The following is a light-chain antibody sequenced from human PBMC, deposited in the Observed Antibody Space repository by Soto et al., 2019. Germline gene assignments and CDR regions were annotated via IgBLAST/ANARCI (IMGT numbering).Light chain of an antibody. CDR2: AAS. J-gene: IGKJ3*01. V-gene: IGKV3-15*01. Sequence: EIVMTQSPATLSVSPGERATLSCRASQSVGSDLAWYQQKPGQAPRLLIYAASTRATGAPARFSGSGSGTEFTLTISSLQTEDFVVYYCQQYNDWPPTFGPGTKVDTK. CDR3: QQYNDWPPT. CDR1: QSVGSD.